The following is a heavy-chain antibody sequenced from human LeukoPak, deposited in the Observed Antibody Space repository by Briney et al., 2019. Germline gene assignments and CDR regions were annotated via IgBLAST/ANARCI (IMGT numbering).Heavy chain of an antibody. CDR1: GITFSTSG. CDR2: IQYDESTK. Sequence: GGSLRLSCAASGITFSTSGMHWVRQAPGKGLEWLTFIQYDESTKYYADSVKGRFTISRDNSKNTLYLQMNSLGAEDTAVYHCAREGGTVVAGTLDHWGQGTPVTVSS. V-gene: IGHV3-30*02. CDR3: AREGGTVVAGTLDH. D-gene: IGHD6-19*01. J-gene: IGHJ4*02.